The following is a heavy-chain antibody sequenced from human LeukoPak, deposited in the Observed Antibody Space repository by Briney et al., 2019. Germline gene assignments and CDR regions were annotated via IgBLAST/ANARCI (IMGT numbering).Heavy chain of an antibody. V-gene: IGHV3-53*01. CDR3: ARGRLHGFDL. J-gene: IGHJ3*01. CDR2: LYSGGNT. D-gene: IGHD2-15*01. Sequence: GGGLRLSCAASGFTVSNNSLNWVRQAPGKGLAWVSILYSGGNTYYADFVKGRFTISRDSSKNTLFLQMNSLRAEDTAMFYCARGRLHGFDLWGQGTMVTVSS. CDR1: GFTVSNNS.